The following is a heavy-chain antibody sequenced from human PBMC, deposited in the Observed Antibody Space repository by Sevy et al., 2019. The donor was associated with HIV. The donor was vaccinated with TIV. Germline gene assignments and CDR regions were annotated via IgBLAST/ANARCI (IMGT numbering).Heavy chain of an antibody. CDR3: ARKGYSYGLIDY. V-gene: IGHV1-46*01. J-gene: IGHJ4*02. D-gene: IGHD5-18*01. CDR1: GYTFTSYY. Sequence: ASVKVSCKASGYTFTSYYMHWVRQAPGQGLEWMGIINPSGGSTSYAQKFQGRVTMTRDTSTSTVYVELSSLRSEDTAVYYCARKGYSYGLIDYWGQGTLVTVSS. CDR2: INPSGGST.